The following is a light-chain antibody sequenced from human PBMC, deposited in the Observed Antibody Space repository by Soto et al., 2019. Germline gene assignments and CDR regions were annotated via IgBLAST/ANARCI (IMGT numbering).Light chain of an antibody. J-gene: IGLJ2*01. CDR2: EGS. CDR3: CSYAGSSTVV. V-gene: IGLV2-23*01. Sequence: QSALTQPASVSGSPGQSITISCTGTSSDVGSYNLVSWYQQHPGKAPKLMIYEGSKRPSGVSNRFSGSKSGXTXXLTISGLQAEDEADYYCCSYAGSSTVVFGGGTKVTVL. CDR1: SSDVGSYNL.